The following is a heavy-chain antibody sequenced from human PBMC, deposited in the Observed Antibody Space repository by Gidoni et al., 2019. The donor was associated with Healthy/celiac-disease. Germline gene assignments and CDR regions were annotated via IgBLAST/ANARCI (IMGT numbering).Heavy chain of an antibody. CDR1: GFTFSSYS. D-gene: IGHD4-4*01. V-gene: IGHV3-21*01. Sequence: EVQLVESGGGLVKPGGSLRLSCAASGFTFSSYSMNWVRQAPGKGLEWVSSISSSSSYIYYADSVKGRFTISRDNAKNSLYLQMNSLRAEDTAVYYCARDPPPNYEGGAFDIWGQGTMVTVSS. J-gene: IGHJ3*02. CDR3: ARDPPPNYEGGAFDI. CDR2: ISSSSSYI.